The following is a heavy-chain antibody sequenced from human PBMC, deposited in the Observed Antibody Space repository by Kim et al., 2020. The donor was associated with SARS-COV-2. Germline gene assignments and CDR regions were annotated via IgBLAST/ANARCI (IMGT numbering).Heavy chain of an antibody. D-gene: IGHD6-13*01. Sequence: SETLSLTCTVSGGSISSSSYYWGWIRQPPGKGLEWIGSIYYSGSTYYNPSLKSRVTISVDTSKNQFSLKLSSVTAADTAVYYCATHKIAAAGTEPINWFDPWGQGTLVTVSS. J-gene: IGHJ5*02. V-gene: IGHV4-39*01. CDR2: IYYSGST. CDR1: GGSISSSSYY. CDR3: ATHKIAAAGTEPINWFDP.